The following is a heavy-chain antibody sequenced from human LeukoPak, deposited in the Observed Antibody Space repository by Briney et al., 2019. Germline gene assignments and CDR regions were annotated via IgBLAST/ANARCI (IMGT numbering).Heavy chain of an antibody. CDR3: ANPGYCSSTSCYRYWAVDY. J-gene: IGHJ4*02. CDR1: GLTFSRET. D-gene: IGHD2-2*02. V-gene: IGHV3-23*01. Sequence: GGSLRLSCVVSGLTFSRETMGWVRQAPGKGLEWVSVISGSSATKKYGDSVKGRFTISRDNSENTLYLHMSGLRADDTAVYYCANPGYCSSTSCYRYWAVDYWGQGTLVTVSS. CDR2: ISGSSATK.